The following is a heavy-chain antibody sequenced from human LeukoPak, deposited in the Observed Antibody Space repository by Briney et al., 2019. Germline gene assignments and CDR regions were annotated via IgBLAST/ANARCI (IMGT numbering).Heavy chain of an antibody. CDR1: GGSFSAYY. Sequence: PSETLSHTCAVYGGSFSAYYWSWIRQSPGKGLQWVAEVNHRGDTNYNPSVKGRVAISVDTSKNQFSLKVTSLTAADTAVYYCARGPTISETGYFDCWGQGTLVTVSS. V-gene: IGHV4-34*01. CDR2: VNHRGDT. D-gene: IGHD1-1*01. CDR3: ARGPTISETGYFDC. J-gene: IGHJ4*03.